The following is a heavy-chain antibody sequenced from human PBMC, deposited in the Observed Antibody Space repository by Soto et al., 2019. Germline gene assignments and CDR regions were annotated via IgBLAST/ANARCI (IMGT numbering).Heavy chain of an antibody. CDR3: APHTIAARSTGAFDI. Sequence: SVKVSCKVSGYTLTELSMHWGRQAPGKGLEWMGGFDPEDGETIYAQKFQGRVTMTEDTSTDTAYMELSSLRSEDTAVYYCAPHTIAARSTGAFDIWGQGKMVTVSS. CDR2: FDPEDGET. V-gene: IGHV1-24*01. CDR1: GYTLTELS. D-gene: IGHD6-6*01. J-gene: IGHJ3*02.